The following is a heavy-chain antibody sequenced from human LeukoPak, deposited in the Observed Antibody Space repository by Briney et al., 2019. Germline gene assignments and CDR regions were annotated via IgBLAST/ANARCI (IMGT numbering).Heavy chain of an antibody. CDR2: IIPIFGTA. V-gene: IGHV1-69*13. CDR3: ARDMHYYYGSGLDI. CDR1: GGTFSSYA. D-gene: IGHD3-10*01. J-gene: IGHJ3*02. Sequence: ASVKVSCKASGGTFSSYAISWVRQAPGQRLEWMGGIIPIFGTANYAQKFQGRVTITADESTSTAYMELSSLRSEDTAVYYRARDMHYYYGSGLDIWGQGTMVTVSS.